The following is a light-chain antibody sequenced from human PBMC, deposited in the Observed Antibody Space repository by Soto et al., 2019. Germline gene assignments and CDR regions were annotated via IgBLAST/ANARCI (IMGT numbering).Light chain of an antibody. CDR3: QQYNDWPYT. J-gene: IGKJ2*01. V-gene: IGKV3-15*01. Sequence: DIVMTQSPVTLSVSPGERATLSCRASQSVNSNLAWYQQKPGQPPRLLIYGASTRATGIAARFSGSGSGTEFTLTISSLQSEDYTIYYCQQYNDWPYTFGQGTKVDIK. CDR1: QSVNSN. CDR2: GAS.